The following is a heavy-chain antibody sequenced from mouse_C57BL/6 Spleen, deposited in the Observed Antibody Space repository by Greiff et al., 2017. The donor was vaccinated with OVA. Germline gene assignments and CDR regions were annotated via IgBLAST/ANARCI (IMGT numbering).Heavy chain of an antibody. Sequence: EVHLVESGAGLVKPGGSLKLSCAASGFTFSSYAMSWVRQTPEKRLEWVAYISSGGDYIYYADTVKGRFTISRDNARNTLYLQMSSLKSEDTARYYCTRDQGYDYDVAWFAYWGQGTLVTVSA. V-gene: IGHV5-9-1*02. D-gene: IGHD2-4*01. CDR3: TRDQGYDYDVAWFAY. CDR1: GFTFSSYA. CDR2: ISSGGDYI. J-gene: IGHJ3*01.